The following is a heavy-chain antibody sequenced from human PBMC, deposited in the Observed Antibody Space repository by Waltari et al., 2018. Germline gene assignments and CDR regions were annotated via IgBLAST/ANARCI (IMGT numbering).Heavy chain of an antibody. J-gene: IGHJ6*03. V-gene: IGHV1-69*10. CDR2: IIPILGIA. CDR1: GGTFSSYA. D-gene: IGHD6-13*01. CDR3: ARGYSSSWYYYYYMDV. Sequence: QVQLVQSGAEVQKPGSSVKVLCKASGGTFSSYALSWVRPAPGQGLEWMGGIIPILGIANYAQKFQGRVTITADKSTSTAYMELSSLRSEDTAVYYCARGYSSSWYYYYYMDVWGKGTTVTVSS.